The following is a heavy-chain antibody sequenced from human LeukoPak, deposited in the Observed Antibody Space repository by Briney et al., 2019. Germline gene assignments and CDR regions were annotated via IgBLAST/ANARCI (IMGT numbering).Heavy chain of an antibody. CDR3: ARGCGLHLSPAPSYYDSRCRYFDA. CDR1: GFAFSSYW. D-gene: IGHD3-22*01. V-gene: IGHV3-7*01. Sequence: GGSLRLSCVASGFAFSSYWMSWVRQAPGKGLELVANISPDGSAEDYVDSVRGRFAISRDNAKRSLYLQMNGLRAEDTAVYYCARGCGLHLSPAPSYYDSRCRYFDAWGQGTLVTVSS. J-gene: IGHJ4*02. CDR2: ISPDGSAE.